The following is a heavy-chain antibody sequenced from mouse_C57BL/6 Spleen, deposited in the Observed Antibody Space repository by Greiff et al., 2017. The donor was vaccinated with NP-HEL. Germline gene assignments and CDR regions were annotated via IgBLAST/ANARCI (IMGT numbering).Heavy chain of an antibody. CDR1: GYSFTDYN. CDR2: INPNYGTT. CDR3: ALITTVVEYAMDY. D-gene: IGHD1-1*01. Sequence: EVQLVESGPELVKPGASVKISCKASGYSFTDYNMNWVKQSNGKSLEWIGVINPNYGTTSYNQKFKGKATLTVDQSSSTAYMQLNSLTSEDSAVYYCALITTVVEYAMDYWGQGTSVTVSS. V-gene: IGHV1-39*01. J-gene: IGHJ4*01.